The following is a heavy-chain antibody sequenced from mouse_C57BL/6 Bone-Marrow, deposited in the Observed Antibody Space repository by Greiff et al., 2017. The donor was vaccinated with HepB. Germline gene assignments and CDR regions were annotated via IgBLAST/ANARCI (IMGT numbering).Heavy chain of an antibody. V-gene: IGHV1-82*01. J-gene: IGHJ3*01. CDR3: ASTGTTWFAY. Sequence: QVQLQQSGPELVKPGASVKISCKASGYAFSSSWMNWVKQRPGKGLEWIGRIYPGDGDTNYNGKFKGKATLPADKSSSTAYMQLRSLTTAYSAVYFCASTGTTWFAYWGQGTLVTVSA. D-gene: IGHD4-1*02. CDR1: GYAFSSSW. CDR2: IYPGDGDT.